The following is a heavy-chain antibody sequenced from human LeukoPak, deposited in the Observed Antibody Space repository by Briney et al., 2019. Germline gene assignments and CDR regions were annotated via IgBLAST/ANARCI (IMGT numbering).Heavy chain of an antibody. V-gene: IGHV3-7*01. CDR2: IKHDGSEK. Sequence: SGGSLRLSCAASGFTFSTSWMTWVRQAPGKGLEFVANIKHDGSEKYYVGSVKGRFTISRDNAKNSLYLQMNSLRVEDTAVYYCAMLSLIGAGYDSWGQGTLVTVSS. CDR1: GFTFSTSW. J-gene: IGHJ5*01. CDR3: AMLSLIGAGYDS. D-gene: IGHD1-14*01.